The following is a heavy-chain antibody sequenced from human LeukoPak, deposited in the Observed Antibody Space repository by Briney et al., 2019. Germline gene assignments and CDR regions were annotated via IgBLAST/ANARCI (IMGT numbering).Heavy chain of an antibody. V-gene: IGHV4-59*01. CDR1: GGSISNYY. Sequence: SETLSLTCTVSGGSISNYYWNWLRQPPGKGLEWIGYIYYSGSTNYNPSLKSRVTMSLDTSKKQFYLRLTSVTAADTAVYYGARGFDSKSTYFDYWAREPWSPSPQ. J-gene: IGHJ4*02. D-gene: IGHD5-12*01. CDR3: ARGFDSKSTYFDY. CDR2: IYYSGST.